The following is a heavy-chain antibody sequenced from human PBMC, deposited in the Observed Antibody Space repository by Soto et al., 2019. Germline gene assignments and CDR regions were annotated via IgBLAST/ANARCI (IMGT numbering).Heavy chain of an antibody. CDR2: ISVSGGSA. D-gene: IGHD2-2*01. V-gene: IGHV3-23*01. CDR3: AKDESYQGGAFDI. Sequence: PGGSLRRSCAASGLTFSSYAMSLGGQTPGKGLECVSAISVSGGSADYADSVKGRFTISRDKSKNTLYLQMNSLRAEDTAVYYCAKDESYQGGAFDIWGQGTMVTVSS. J-gene: IGHJ3*02. CDR1: GLTFSSYA.